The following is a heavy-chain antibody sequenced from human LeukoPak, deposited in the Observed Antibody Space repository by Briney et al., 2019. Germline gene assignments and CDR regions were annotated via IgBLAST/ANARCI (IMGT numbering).Heavy chain of an antibody. V-gene: IGHV3-74*01. CDR2: INSDGSST. CDR1: GFTFSSYW. CDR3: ARELGCSGGSCYLSWFDP. J-gene: IGHJ5*02. Sequence: PGGSLRLSCAASGFTFSSYWMHWVRQAPGKGLVWVSRINSDGSSTSYADSVKGRFTISRDNAKNTLYLQMNSLRAEDTAVYYCARELGCSGGSCYLSWFDPWGQGTLVTVSS. D-gene: IGHD2-15*01.